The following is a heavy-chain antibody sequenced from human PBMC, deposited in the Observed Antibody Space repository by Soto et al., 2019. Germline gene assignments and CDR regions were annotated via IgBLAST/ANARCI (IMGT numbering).Heavy chain of an antibody. CDR1: GGSFSGYY. CDR3: ARCSSGLNWFDP. J-gene: IGHJ5*02. V-gene: IGHV4-59*08. CDR2: IYDSGST. D-gene: IGHD6-19*01. Sequence: SETLALTCAVYGGSFSGYYWSWIRQPPGKGLEWIGYIYDSGSTKYNPSLKSRITISVDTSKNQFSLKLSSVTAADTAVYYCARCSSGLNWFDPWGQGTLVTVSS.